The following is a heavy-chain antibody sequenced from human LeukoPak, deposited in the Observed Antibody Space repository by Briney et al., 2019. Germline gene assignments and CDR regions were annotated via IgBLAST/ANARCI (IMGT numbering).Heavy chain of an antibody. V-gene: IGHV1-2*02. CDR1: GYTFTGHY. J-gene: IGHJ4*02. D-gene: IGHD5-12*01. CDR2: INPNSGGT. CDR3: ARGPSGYHNT. Sequence: VASVKVSCKASGYTFTGHYMHWVRQAPGQGLEWMGWINPNSGGTNYAQKFQGRVTMTRDTSITTAYMELSRLKSDDTAVYYCARGPSGYHNTGGQGTLVTVSS.